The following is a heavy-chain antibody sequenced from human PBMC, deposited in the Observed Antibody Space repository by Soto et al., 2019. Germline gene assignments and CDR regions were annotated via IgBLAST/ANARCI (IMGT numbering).Heavy chain of an antibody. V-gene: IGHV5-51*01. CDR3: ARGGVSTRTFDY. CDR1: GYNFAGYW. J-gene: IGHJ4*02. D-gene: IGHD3-3*01. CDR2: IYPSDSDT. Sequence: GESLKISCKGSGYNFAGYWIAWVRQMPGKGLELMGIIYPSDSDTRYRPSFQGQVTISADESISSAYLQWSSLRASDTAIYYCARGGVSTRTFDYWGQGTPVTVSS.